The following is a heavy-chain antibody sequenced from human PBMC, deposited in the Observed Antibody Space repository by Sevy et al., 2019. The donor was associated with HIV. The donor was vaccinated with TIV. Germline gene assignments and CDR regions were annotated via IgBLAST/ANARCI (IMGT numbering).Heavy chain of an antibody. Sequence: ASMKVSCKASGYTFTGYYMHWVRQAPGQGLEWMGRINPNSGGTNYAQKFQGRVTMTRDTSISTAYMELSRLRSDDTAVYYCAREERYCSGGSCYSHWFDPWGQGTLVTVSS. CDR3: AREERYCSGGSCYSHWFDP. J-gene: IGHJ5*02. CDR2: INPNSGGT. V-gene: IGHV1-2*06. CDR1: GYTFTGYY. D-gene: IGHD2-15*01.